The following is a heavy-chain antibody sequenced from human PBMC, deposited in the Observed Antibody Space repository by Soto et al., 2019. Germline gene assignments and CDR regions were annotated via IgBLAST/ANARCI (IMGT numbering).Heavy chain of an antibody. Sequence: GASVKVSCKASGGTFSSYAISWVRQAPGQGLEWMGGIIPIFGTANYAQKFQGRVTITADESTSTAYMELSSLRSEDTAVYYCARGRPGYYYDSSGYYGEYYYYGMDVWGQGTTDTVSS. CDR2: IIPIFGTA. J-gene: IGHJ6*02. V-gene: IGHV1-69*13. D-gene: IGHD3-22*01. CDR1: GGTFSSYA. CDR3: ARGRPGYYYDSSGYYGEYYYYGMDV.